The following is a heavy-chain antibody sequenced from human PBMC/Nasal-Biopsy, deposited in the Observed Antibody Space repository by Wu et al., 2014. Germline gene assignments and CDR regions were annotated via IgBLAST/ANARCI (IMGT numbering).Heavy chain of an antibody. D-gene: IGHD5-12*01. CDR2: ITDSSTTT. V-gene: IGHV3-23*01. CDR1: GFTFSSYA. Sequence: RLSCAASGFTFSSYAIHWVRQAPGKGLEWVSTITDSSTTTYYADSVRGRFTISRDNSKNSLYLQMNSLRAEDTAVYYCSKVMWDTVGPLDPWDYWGQGTLVTVSS. J-gene: IGHJ4*02. CDR3: SKVMWDTVGPLDPWDY.